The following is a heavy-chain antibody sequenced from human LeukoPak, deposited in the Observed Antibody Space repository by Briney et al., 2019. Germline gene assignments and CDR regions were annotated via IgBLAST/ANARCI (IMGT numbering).Heavy chain of an antibody. Sequence: PGGSLRLSCVASGFTFSSHPMHWVRQAPGKGLESVSAISTNGGTTYYANSVRGRFIISRDNSHNTLYLQMGRLRTDDTAIYYCARESPSGSLDCWGQGTLVTVSS. CDR2: ISTNGGTT. CDR3: ARESPSGSLDC. V-gene: IGHV3-64*01. CDR1: GFTFSSHP. J-gene: IGHJ4*02. D-gene: IGHD1-26*01.